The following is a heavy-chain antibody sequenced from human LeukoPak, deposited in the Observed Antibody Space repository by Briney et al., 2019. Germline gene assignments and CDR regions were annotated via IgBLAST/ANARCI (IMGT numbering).Heavy chain of an antibody. J-gene: IGHJ1*01. CDR1: GFTFSSYA. D-gene: IGHD6-19*01. CDR3: AVEKRYSSGWYDEYFQH. Sequence: PGGSLRLSCAASGFTFSSYAMSWVRQAPGKGLEWVSAISGSGGSTYYADSVKGRFTISRDNSKNTLYLQMNSLRAEDTAVYYCAVEKRYSSGWYDEYFQHWGQGTLVTVSS. CDR2: ISGSGGST. V-gene: IGHV3-23*01.